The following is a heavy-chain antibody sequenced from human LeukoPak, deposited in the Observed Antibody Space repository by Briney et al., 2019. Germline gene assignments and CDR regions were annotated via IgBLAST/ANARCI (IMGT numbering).Heavy chain of an antibody. D-gene: IGHD6-6*01. CDR1: GGTFSSYA. Sequence: SVKVSCKASGGTFSSYAISWVRQAPGQGLEWMGGIIPIFGTANYAQKFQGRVTITADESTSTAYMELSSLRSEDTAVYYCGLSSSAGEPLWYWGQGTLVTVSS. CDR2: IIPIFGTA. V-gene: IGHV1-69*13. CDR3: GLSSSAGEPLWY. J-gene: IGHJ4*02.